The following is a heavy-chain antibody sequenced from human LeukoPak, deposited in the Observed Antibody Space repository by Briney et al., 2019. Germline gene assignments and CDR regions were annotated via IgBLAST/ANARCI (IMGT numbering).Heavy chain of an antibody. V-gene: IGHV3-30*02. CDR3: AKDPSLLLWFGELMLGWFDP. J-gene: IGHJ5*02. CDR1: GFTFSSYG. CDR2: IRYDGSNK. D-gene: IGHD3-10*01. Sequence: GGSLRLSCAASGFTFSSYGMHWARQAPGKGLEWVVFIRYDGSNKYYADSVKGRFTISRDNSKNTLYLQMNSLRAEDTAVYYCAKDPSLLLWFGELMLGWFDPWGQGTLVTVSS.